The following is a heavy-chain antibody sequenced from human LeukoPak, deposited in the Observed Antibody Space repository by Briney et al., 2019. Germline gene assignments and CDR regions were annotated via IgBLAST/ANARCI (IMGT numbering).Heavy chain of an antibody. CDR3: ARAAYDSSGYLTL. CDR2: ISSDETNI. V-gene: IGHV3-30*03. Sequence: GGSLRLSCAASGFTFSTYGMHWVRQAPGKGLEWVAVISSDETNIRYGDSVRGRFTVSRDNAKNTVYLQMNSLGADDTAVYYCARAAYDSSGYLTLWGQGTLVTVSS. J-gene: IGHJ4*02. D-gene: IGHD3-22*01. CDR1: GFTFSTYG.